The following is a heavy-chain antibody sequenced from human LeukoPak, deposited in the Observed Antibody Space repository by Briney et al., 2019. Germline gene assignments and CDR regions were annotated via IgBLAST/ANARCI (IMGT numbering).Heavy chain of an antibody. J-gene: IGHJ4*02. V-gene: IGHV4-59*01. CDR2: IYYSGST. CDR1: GGSISNYY. Sequence: PSETLSLTCTVSGGSISNYYWSWIRQPPGKGLEWIGYIYYSGSTNYNPSLKSRVTIPVDTSKNQFSLRLYSVTAADTAVYYCATAEDSSGWYLGYWGQGTLVTVSS. D-gene: IGHD6-19*01. CDR3: ATAEDSSGWYLGY.